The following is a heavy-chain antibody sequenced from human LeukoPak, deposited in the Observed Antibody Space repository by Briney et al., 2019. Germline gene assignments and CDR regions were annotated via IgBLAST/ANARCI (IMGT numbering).Heavy chain of an antibody. CDR1: GFTFSNYW. Sequence: GGSLRLSCAVSGFTFSNYWMHWVRQAPGQGLVWVSRINSYGSITSYADSVKGRFTISRDNAKNTLYLQMNSLRAEDTAVYYRASGIAAVGWDFDYWGQGTLVTVSS. J-gene: IGHJ4*02. CDR2: INSYGSIT. CDR3: ASGIAAVGWDFDY. D-gene: IGHD6-13*01. V-gene: IGHV3-74*01.